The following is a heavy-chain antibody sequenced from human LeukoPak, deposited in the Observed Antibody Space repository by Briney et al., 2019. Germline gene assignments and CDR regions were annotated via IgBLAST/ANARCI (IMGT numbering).Heavy chain of an antibody. CDR1: GLTFSSYA. J-gene: IGHJ4*02. Sequence: GGSLRLSCAASGLTFSSYAMSWVRQAPGKGLEWVSAISGSGGSTYYADSVKGRFTISRDNSKNTLYLQMNSLRAEDTAVYYCAKDRSYGNYFDYWGQGTLVTVSS. V-gene: IGHV3-23*01. D-gene: IGHD5-18*01. CDR3: AKDRSYGNYFDY. CDR2: ISGSGGST.